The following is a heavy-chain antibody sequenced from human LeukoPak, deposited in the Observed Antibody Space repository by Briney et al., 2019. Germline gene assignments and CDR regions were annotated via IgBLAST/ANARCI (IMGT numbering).Heavy chain of an antibody. J-gene: IGHJ4*02. Sequence: GGSLRLSCAASGFTFSDYYMSWIRQAPGKGLEWVSYISSSGNTIYYADSVKGRFTISRDNAKNSLYLQMNSVRAEDTAVYYCAMARGYSGYDIIDYWGQGTLVTVSS. D-gene: IGHD5-12*01. V-gene: IGHV3-11*01. CDR2: ISSSGNTI. CDR1: GFTFSDYY. CDR3: AMARGYSGYDIIDY.